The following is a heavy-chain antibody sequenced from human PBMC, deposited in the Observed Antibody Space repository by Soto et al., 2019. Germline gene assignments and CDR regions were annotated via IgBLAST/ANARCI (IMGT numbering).Heavy chain of an antibody. Sequence: EVRLVESGGGLVKPGGSLRLSCVGSGFLFRNYEMNWVRQAPGKGLEWLSHISTSGSHISDADSVKGRFTISRDNTKHTLYLQMNSLRAEDTAVYYCASPPHWARPFESWGQETLGNVSS. CDR1: GFLFRNYE. J-gene: IGHJ4*02. V-gene: IGHV3-48*03. CDR3: ASPPHWARPFES. CDR2: ISTSGSHI. D-gene: IGHD7-27*01.